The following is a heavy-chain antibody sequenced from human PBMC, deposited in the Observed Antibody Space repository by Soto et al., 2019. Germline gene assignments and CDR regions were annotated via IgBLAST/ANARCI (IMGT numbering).Heavy chain of an antibody. Sequence: GGSLRLSCAASGFTFSSYGMHWVRQAPGKGLEWVAVIWYDGSNKYYADSVKGRFTISRDNSKNTLYLQMNSLRAEDTAVYYCAREYSSSSPVYYYGMDVWGQGTTVTVSS. J-gene: IGHJ6*02. D-gene: IGHD6-6*01. CDR2: IWYDGSNK. CDR1: GFTFSSYG. V-gene: IGHV3-33*01. CDR3: AREYSSSSPVYYYGMDV.